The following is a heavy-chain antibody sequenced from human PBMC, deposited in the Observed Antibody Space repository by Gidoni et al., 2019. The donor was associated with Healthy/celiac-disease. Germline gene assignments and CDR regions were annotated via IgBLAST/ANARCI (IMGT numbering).Heavy chain of an antibody. J-gene: IGHJ4*02. Sequence: EVQLLESGGGLVQPGGSLRLSCVASGFTFSSYAMRWVRQAPVKGLEWVSAISGSGGSTYYADSVKGRFTISRDNSKNTLYLQMNSLRAEDTAVYYCAKDFIPAYYDILTGYYLDYWGQGTLVTVSS. CDR2: ISGSGGST. V-gene: IGHV3-23*01. CDR1: GFTFSSYA. CDR3: AKDFIPAYYDILTGYYLDY. D-gene: IGHD3-9*01.